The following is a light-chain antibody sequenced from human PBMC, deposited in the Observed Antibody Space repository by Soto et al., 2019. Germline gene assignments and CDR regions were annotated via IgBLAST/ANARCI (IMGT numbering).Light chain of an antibody. CDR1: QSVSSNS. CDR2: GAS. Sequence: EIVLTQSPGTLSLSPGEGDTLSCRASQSVSSNSLAWYQQKPGQAPRLLIYGASTRATGIPDRFSGSGSGTDFTLPINSLEPEDFAVYYCQQYGSSPLTFGGGTKVEIK. CDR3: QQYGSSPLT. J-gene: IGKJ4*01. V-gene: IGKV3-20*01.